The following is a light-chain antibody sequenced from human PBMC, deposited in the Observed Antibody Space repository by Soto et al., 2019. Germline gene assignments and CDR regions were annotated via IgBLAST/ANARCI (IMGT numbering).Light chain of an antibody. J-gene: IGLJ1*01. CDR3: CSYAGSSTRYV. Sequence: QSVLTQPASVSGSPGQSITISCTGTSSDAGNYNLVSWYQQYPGKAPKVMIYEVNKRPSGVSNRFSGSKSGNTASLTISGLQAEDEADYYCCSYAGSSTRYVFGTGTKVTVL. CDR1: SSDAGNYNL. V-gene: IGLV2-23*02. CDR2: EVN.